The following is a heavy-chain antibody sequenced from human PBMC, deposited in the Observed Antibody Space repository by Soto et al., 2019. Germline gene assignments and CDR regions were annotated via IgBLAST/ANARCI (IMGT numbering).Heavy chain of an antibody. D-gene: IGHD3-10*01. CDR3: ARGGIDTKEAPLLWFGELSP. Sequence: PWGSLRLSCAASGFAFGSYAMHWFRQAPGKGLEWVAVISYDGSNKYYADSVKGRFTISRDNSKNTLYLQMNSLRAEDTAVYYCARGGIDTKEAPLLWFGELSPWGQGTLVTVSS. CDR1: GFAFGSYA. J-gene: IGHJ5*02. V-gene: IGHV3-30-3*01. CDR2: ISYDGSNK.